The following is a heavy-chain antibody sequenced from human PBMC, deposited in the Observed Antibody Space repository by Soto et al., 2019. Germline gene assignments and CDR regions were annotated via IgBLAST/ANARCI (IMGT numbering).Heavy chain of an antibody. V-gene: IGHV3-23*01. D-gene: IGHD2-15*01. CDR1: GFTFSSYA. J-gene: IGHJ4*02. CDR3: AREGXXXYXXXGSCHEPL. Sequence: GSLRLSCAASGFTFSSYAMSWVRQAPGKGLEWVSAISGSGGSTYYADSVKGRFTISRDNSKNTLYLQMNSLRAEDTAVYYXAREGXXXYXXXGSCHEPLWGQGTLVTVSS. CDR2: ISGSGGST.